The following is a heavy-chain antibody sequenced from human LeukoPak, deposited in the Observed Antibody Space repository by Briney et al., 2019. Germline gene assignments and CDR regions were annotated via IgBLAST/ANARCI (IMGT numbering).Heavy chain of an antibody. CDR1: GGSFSGYY. V-gene: IGHV4-34*01. Sequence: KASETLSLTCAVYGGSFSGYYWSWIRQPPGKGLEWIGEINHSGSTNYNTSLKSRVTISVDTSKNQFSLKLSSVTAADTAVYYCARGPRRITIVGVANYERRDHYYYYGMDVWGQGTTVTVSS. CDR3: ARGPRRITIVGVANYERRDHYYYYGMDV. J-gene: IGHJ6*02. D-gene: IGHD3-3*01. CDR2: INHSGST.